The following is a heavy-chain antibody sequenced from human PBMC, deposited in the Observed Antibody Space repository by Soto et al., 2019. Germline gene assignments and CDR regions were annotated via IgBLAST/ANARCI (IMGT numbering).Heavy chain of an antibody. Sequence: EVQLVESGGDLILPGGSLRLSCAASGFSVSSTYMNWVRQAPGKGLEWVSVIYSGGSASYADSVKGRFTISRDNSKNTVYLQMSNMRADDTGVYYCARGEEWGWRHYFDLWCQGTLVTVSS. CDR2: IYSGGSA. V-gene: IGHV3-53*01. J-gene: IGHJ4*02. CDR1: GFSVSSTY. D-gene: IGHD3-3*01. CDR3: ARGEEWGWRHYFDL.